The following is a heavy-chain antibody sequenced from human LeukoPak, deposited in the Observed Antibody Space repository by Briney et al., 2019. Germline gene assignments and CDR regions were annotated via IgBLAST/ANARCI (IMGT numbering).Heavy chain of an antibody. D-gene: IGHD1-20*01. CDR1: GYTFTNYD. CDR2: MSPNSGNT. V-gene: IGHV1-8*01. Sequence: GASVKVSCKASGYTFTNYDIHWVRQATGQGLEWMGWMSPNSGNTGYVQKFQGRVTMTRNTSISTAYMELSSLRSEDTAVYYCARVVSGTYNWFDPWGQGTLVTASS. CDR3: ARVVSGTYNWFDP. J-gene: IGHJ5*02.